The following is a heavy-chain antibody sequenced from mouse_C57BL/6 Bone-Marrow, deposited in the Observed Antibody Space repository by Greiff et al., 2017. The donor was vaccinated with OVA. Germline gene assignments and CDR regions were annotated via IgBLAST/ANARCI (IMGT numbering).Heavy chain of an antibody. J-gene: IGHJ3*01. D-gene: IGHD2-3*01. CDR2: SRNKANDYTT. CDR1: GFTFSDFY. Sequence: EVKVVESGGGLVQSGRSLRLSCATSGFTFSDFYMEWVRQAPGKGLEWIAASRNKANDYTTEYSASVKGRFIVSRDTSQSILYLQMNALRAEDTAIYYCARDAGYYTWFAYWGQGTLVTVSA. V-gene: IGHV7-1*01. CDR3: ARDAGYYTWFAY.